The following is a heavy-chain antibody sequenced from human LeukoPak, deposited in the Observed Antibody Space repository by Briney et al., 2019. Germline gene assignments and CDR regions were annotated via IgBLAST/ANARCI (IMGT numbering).Heavy chain of an antibody. Sequence: GGSLRLSCAASGFTFSSHGMYWVRQAPGKGLEWLSFIRFNGTFRYYADSVKGRFTISRDNPKNTLYLQMYSLRPEDTAVYYCARDGYHYGSGTYMYESGPAAPDYWGQGTLVTVS. CDR2: IRFNGTFR. V-gene: IGHV3-30*02. J-gene: IGHJ4*02. CDR3: ARDGYHYGSGTYMYESGPAAPDY. CDR1: GFTFSSHG. D-gene: IGHD3-10*01.